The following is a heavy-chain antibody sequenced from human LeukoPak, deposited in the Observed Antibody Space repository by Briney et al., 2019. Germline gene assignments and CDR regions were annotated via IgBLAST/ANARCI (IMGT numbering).Heavy chain of an antibody. D-gene: IGHD3-10*01. J-gene: IGHJ4*02. CDR1: GFSISADFY. CDR3: ARDFFKYGSGSFHDY. CDR2: VLHSGSS. Sequence: SETLSLTCSVSGFSISADFYWGWIRQSPGQGLEWIGSVLHSGSSRYNPSLKSRVTMAIDTSKNQVSLNLRSVTAADSAIYYCARDFFKYGSGSFHDYWGQGILVTVSS. V-gene: IGHV4-38-2*02.